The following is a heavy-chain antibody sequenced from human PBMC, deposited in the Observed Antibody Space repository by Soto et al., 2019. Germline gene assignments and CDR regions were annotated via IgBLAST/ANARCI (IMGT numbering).Heavy chain of an antibody. J-gene: IGHJ3*02. CDR2: ISAYNGNT. V-gene: IGHV1-18*01. CDR1: GYTFTSYG. D-gene: IGHD3-22*01. Sequence: ASVKVCCTASGYTFTSYGISWVRQSPEQGLEWMGCISAYNGNTNYAQKLQGRVTMTTDTSTSTAYMELRSLRSDHTAVYYCARGRYYYDTTGYYRNSGPDAFDIWGQGTMVSVSS. CDR3: ARGRYYYDTTGYYRNSGPDAFDI.